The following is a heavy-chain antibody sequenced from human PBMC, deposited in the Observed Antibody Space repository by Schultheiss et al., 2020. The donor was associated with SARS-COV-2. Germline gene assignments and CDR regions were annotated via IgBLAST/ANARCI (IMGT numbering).Heavy chain of an antibody. D-gene: IGHD2/OR15-2a*01. V-gene: IGHV3-23*01. CDR3: AKEPLNRGRIFLSRGVTAFDF. Sequence: GGSLRLSCAASGFTFSSYGMHWVRQAPGKGLEWVSLVSIRGDSTYYADSVKGRFTISRDNSKNTVYLQMNSLRVEDTAIYYCAKEPLNRGRIFLSRGVTAFDFWGQGSLVTVSS. CDR1: GFTFSSYG. CDR2: VSIRGDST. J-gene: IGHJ5*01.